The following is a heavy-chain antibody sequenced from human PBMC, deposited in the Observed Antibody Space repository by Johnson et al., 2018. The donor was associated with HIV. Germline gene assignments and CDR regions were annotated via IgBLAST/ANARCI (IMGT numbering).Heavy chain of an antibody. J-gene: IGHJ3*01. CDR1: GFTFSNYG. V-gene: IGHV3-30*02. CDR3: AKPRIQLWLGDAFDL. CDR2: IRYDGSNK. Sequence: QVQLVESGGGVVQPGGSVRLSCAASGFTFSNYGMHWVRQAPGKGLEWVAFIRYDGSNKYYADSVKGRFTISRDNSKNTLYLQMNSLRTEDTAGYYCAKPRIQLWLGDAFDLWGQGTVVTVSS. D-gene: IGHD5-18*01.